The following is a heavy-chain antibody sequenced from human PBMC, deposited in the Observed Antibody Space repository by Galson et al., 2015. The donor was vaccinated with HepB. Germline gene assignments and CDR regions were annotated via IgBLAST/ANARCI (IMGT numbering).Heavy chain of an antibody. V-gene: IGHV1-46*01. Sequence: SVKVSCKASGYTFTSYYMHWVRQAPGQGLEWMGIINPTGGSTNYAQKFQDRVSMTRDTSMSTVYMELSSLRSEDTAVYYCVRDPPETAYYGDFDYWGQGTLVTVSS. CDR1: GYTFTSYY. CDR3: VRDPPETAYYGDFDY. D-gene: IGHD3-9*01. CDR2: INPTGGST. J-gene: IGHJ4*02.